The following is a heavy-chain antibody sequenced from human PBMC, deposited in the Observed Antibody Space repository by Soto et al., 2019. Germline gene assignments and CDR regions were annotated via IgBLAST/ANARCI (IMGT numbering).Heavy chain of an antibody. CDR1: GFTFSSYA. CDR2: ISYDGSNK. CDR3: AREPSIAAAGIVMDY. Sequence: QVPLVESGGGVVQPGRSLRLSCAASGFTFSSYAMHWVRQAPGKGLEWVAVISYDGSNKYYADSVKGRFTISRDNSKNTLYLQMNSLRAEDTAVYYCAREPSIAAAGIVMDYWGQGTLVTVSS. D-gene: IGHD6-13*01. V-gene: IGHV3-30-3*01. J-gene: IGHJ4*02.